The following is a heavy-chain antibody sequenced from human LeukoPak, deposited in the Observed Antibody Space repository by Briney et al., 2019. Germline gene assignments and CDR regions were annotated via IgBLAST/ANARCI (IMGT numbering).Heavy chain of an antibody. CDR2: TYYRSKWYN. Sequence: SQTLSLTCVVSGDSVSSKNSAWNWIRQSPSRGLEWLGRTYYRSKWYNDYAESMEGRMTISQDTSKNQYFLHLNSVTPDDTAVYYCARDFGTTGWHTFDYWGQGTLVTVSS. CDR3: ARDFGTTGWHTFDY. J-gene: IGHJ4*02. D-gene: IGHD6-19*01. V-gene: IGHV6-1*01. CDR1: GDSVSSKNSA.